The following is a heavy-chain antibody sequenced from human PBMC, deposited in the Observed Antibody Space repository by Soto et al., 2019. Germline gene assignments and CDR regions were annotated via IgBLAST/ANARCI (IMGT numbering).Heavy chain of an antibody. J-gene: IGHJ6*02. Sequence: QVQLVQSGAEVKKPGSSVKVSCKASGGTFSSYAISWVRQAPGQGLEWMGGIIPIFGTANYAQKFQGRVTITADESTSTAYMELSSLRSEDTAVYYCARSVTGIAAAGTDYYYGMDVWGQGTTVTVSS. CDR2: IIPIFGTA. CDR3: ARSVTGIAAAGTDYYYGMDV. V-gene: IGHV1-69*01. D-gene: IGHD6-13*01. CDR1: GGTFSSYA.